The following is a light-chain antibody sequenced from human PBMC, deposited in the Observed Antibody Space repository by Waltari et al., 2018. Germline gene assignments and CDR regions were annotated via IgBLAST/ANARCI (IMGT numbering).Light chain of an antibody. J-gene: IGLJ1*01. CDR1: SSNIGTNY. CDR3: AAWDDSLSGNV. Sequence: QSVLTQPPSASGTPGQRIIISCSGSSSNIGTNYVYWYQQFPGTAPKVLIYKTNQRPSGVPDRVSGSKSGTSASLAISGLRSEDEADYYCAAWDDSLSGNVFGTGTKVTVL. CDR2: KTN. V-gene: IGLV1-47*01.